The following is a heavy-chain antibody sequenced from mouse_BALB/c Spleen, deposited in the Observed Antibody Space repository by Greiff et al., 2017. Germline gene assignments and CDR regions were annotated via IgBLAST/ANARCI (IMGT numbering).Heavy chain of an antibody. V-gene: IGHV5-6-5*01. D-gene: IGHD1-1*01. CDR3: ARGRDYYGSRTWFAY. CDR2: ISSGGST. J-gene: IGHJ3*01. Sequence: EVQVVESGGGLVKPGGSLKLSCAASGFTFSSYAMSWVRQTPEKRLEWVASISSGGSTYYPDSVKGRFTISRDNARNILYLQMSSLRSEDTAMYYCARGRDYYGSRTWFAYWGQGTLVTVSA. CDR1: GFTFSSYA.